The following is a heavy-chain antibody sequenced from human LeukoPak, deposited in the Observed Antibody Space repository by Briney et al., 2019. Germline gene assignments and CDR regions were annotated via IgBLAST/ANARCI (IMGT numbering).Heavy chain of an antibody. J-gene: IGHJ4*02. CDR3: ARQEYYYDSSGYYPVGFDY. V-gene: IGHV5-51*01. CDR2: IYPGDSDT. D-gene: IGHD3-22*01. Sequence: GESLKISCKGSGYSFTSYWIGWVRQMPGKGLEWMGIIYPGDSDTRYSPSFQGQVTISADKSISTAYLQWSSLKASDTAMYYCARQEYYYDSSGYYPVGFDYWGQGTLVTVSP. CDR1: GYSFTSYW.